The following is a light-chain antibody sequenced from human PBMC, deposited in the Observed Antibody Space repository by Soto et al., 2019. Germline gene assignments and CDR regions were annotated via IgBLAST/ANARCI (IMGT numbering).Light chain of an antibody. CDR1: QSVNSR. CDR2: GAS. V-gene: IGKV3D-20*02. J-gene: IGKJ5*01. CDR3: QQHNNWPT. Sequence: EIVLTQSPGTLSLSPGERATLSCRASQSVNSRLAWYQHKPGQAPRLLISGASSRATGIPDRFSGSGSATDFTLTISRLEPEDFAVYFCQQHNNWPTFGQGTRLAI.